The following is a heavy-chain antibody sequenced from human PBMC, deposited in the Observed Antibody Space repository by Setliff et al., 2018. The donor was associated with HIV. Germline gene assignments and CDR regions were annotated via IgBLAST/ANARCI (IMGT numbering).Heavy chain of an antibody. Sequence: SETLSLTCTVSGDSISSYYWSWIRQPPGKGLECIGHLYHSGSTHYSPSLKSRVTMSVATSKNQFSLKLTAVTAADTAVYYCAGESALSGQSDWGQGTLVTISS. J-gene: IGHJ4*02. CDR1: GDSISSYY. D-gene: IGHD6-19*01. V-gene: IGHV4-59*01. CDR2: LYHSGST. CDR3: AGESALSGQSD.